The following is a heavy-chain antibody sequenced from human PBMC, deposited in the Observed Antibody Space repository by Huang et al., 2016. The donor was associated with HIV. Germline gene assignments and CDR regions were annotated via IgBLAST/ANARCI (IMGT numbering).Heavy chain of an antibody. CDR3: ARRQGSGYYFYFDY. V-gene: IGHV4-39*01. CDR2: IYYSGSP. J-gene: IGHJ4*02. D-gene: IGHD3-22*01. CDR1: GGSIKSRNYY. Sequence: QLQLQESGPGLVKPSDTLSLNCTISGGSIKSRNYYWGWVRQAPGKGLEWIGDIYYSGSPYYNPARRIRVSLSVDTSKNQVTLKVNAVIAADTAVYYCARRQGSGYYFYFDYWGRGIPVTVSA.